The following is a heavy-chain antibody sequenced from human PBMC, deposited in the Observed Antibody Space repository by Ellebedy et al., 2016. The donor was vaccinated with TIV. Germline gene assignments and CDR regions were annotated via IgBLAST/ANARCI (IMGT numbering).Heavy chain of an antibody. V-gene: IGHV4-59*08. CDR1: GGSISSYY. J-gene: IGHJ3*02. CDR2: IYYSGST. D-gene: IGHD3-10*01. Sequence: MPSETLSLTCTVSGGSISSYYWSRIRQPPGKGLEWIGYIYYSGSTNYNPSLKSRVTISVDTSKNQFSLKLSSVTAADTAVYYCARRFDAFDIWGQGTMVTVSS. CDR3: ARRFDAFDI.